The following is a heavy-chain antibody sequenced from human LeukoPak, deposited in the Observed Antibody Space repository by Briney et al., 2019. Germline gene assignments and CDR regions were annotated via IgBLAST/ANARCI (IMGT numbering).Heavy chain of an antibody. V-gene: IGHV3-23*01. J-gene: IGHJ4*02. CDR3: AKGIYSNYGTTFFDY. Sequence: GGSLRLSCAASGFIFSNYAMSWVRQAPGKGLEWVSSISGSGGRTYYADSVKGRFTISRDNSKNTVNLQMNSLRAEDTAVYYCAKGIYSNYGTTFFDYWGQGTLVTVSS. D-gene: IGHD4-11*01. CDR2: ISGSGGRT. CDR1: GFIFSNYA.